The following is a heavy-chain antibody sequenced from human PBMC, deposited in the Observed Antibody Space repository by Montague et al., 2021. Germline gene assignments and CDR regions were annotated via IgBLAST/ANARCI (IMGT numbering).Heavy chain of an antibody. D-gene: IGHD1-26*01. Sequence: SETLSLTCAVYGGSFSGHYWSWIRQPPGKGLEWIGEINHSGSTNYNPSLKSRVTMSVDTSKNQFSLNLRSVTAADTAVYYCARDLRTSKYSGSNYFSRQYGMDVWGQGTPVPVSS. CDR2: INHSGST. CDR3: ARDLRTSKYSGSNYFSRQYGMDV. V-gene: IGHV4-34*01. J-gene: IGHJ6*02. CDR1: GGSFSGHY.